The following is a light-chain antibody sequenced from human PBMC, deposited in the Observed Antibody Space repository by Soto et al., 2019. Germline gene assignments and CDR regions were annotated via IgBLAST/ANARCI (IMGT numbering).Light chain of an antibody. CDR1: QSTSRW. CDR2: DVA. V-gene: IGKV1-5*01. Sequence: DIQMAQSHSTLSASVGDRVTITSRASQSTSRWVAWYQQKPGKAPKLLIYDVASVQSGVPSRCSGSGSGTEFTLTISSLQPDDSATYSCQQYSSYSAYTFGQGTKVDIK. CDR3: QQYSSYSAYT. J-gene: IGKJ2*01.